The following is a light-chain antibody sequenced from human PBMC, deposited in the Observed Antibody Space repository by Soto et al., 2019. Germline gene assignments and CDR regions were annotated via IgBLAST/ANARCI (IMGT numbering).Light chain of an antibody. J-gene: IGKJ4*01. CDR3: QQYHNWPLT. V-gene: IGKV3-15*01. Sequence: EIVMTQSPATLSVSPGERATLSCRASQSVSSNLDWYQQKPGQAPRLLIYGASTRATGIPARFSGSGSGTEFTLTISSLQSEDFAVYYCQQYHNWPLTFGGGTKVEIK. CDR1: QSVSSN. CDR2: GAS.